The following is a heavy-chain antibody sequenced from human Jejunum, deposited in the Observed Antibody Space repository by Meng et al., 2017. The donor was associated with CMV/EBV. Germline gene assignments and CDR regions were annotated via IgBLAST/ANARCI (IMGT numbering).Heavy chain of an antibody. CDR3: ARGTGSGSWLIDS. V-gene: IGHV3-30*04. CDR2: IPFDGNNE. D-gene: IGHD6-13*01. CDR1: GFTFSSYA. Sequence: SGFTFSSYAMHWVRPAPGKGLEWAAVIPFDGNNEHYADSVKGRFTISRDNSKNTLYLQVNSLRPEDTGVYYCARGTGSGSWLIDSWGQGTLVTVSS. J-gene: IGHJ4*02.